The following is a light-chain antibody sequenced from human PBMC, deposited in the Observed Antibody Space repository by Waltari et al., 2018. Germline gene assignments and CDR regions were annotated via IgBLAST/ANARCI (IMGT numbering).Light chain of an antibody. V-gene: IGKV1-39*01. CDR1: QRINSN. J-gene: IGKJ2*01. Sequence: DIQVTQSPSSLSTSLGDRVTITCRASQRINSNLNWYQQKPGKAPNLLIYSASSLQTGVPSRFSGRGSGTDFTLTINNLQPEDFAIYYCQQSYSPPYTFGQGTKLEIK. CDR2: SAS. CDR3: QQSYSPPYT.